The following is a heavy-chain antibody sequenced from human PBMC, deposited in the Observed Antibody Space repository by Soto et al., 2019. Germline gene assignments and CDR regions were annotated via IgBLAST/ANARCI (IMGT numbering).Heavy chain of an antibody. Sequence: PGGSLRLSCAASGFTFSSYAMSWVRQAPGKGLEWVSAISGSGGSTYYADSVKGRFAISRDNSKNTLYLQMNSLRAEDTAVYYCAKGGYYDFWSGPFDPWGQGTLVTVSS. CDR2: ISGSGGST. J-gene: IGHJ5*02. V-gene: IGHV3-23*01. CDR3: AKGGYYDFWSGPFDP. CDR1: GFTFSSYA. D-gene: IGHD3-3*01.